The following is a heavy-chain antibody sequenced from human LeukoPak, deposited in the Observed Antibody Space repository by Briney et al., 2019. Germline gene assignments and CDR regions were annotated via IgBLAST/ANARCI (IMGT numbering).Heavy chain of an antibody. V-gene: IGHV3-30*02. CDR1: GFTFSSYG. Sequence: PGGSLRLSCAASGFTFSSYGMHWVRQAPGKGLEWVAFIRYDGSNKYYADSVKGRFTISRDNSKNTLYLQMNSLRAEDTAVYYCAKGNEYQLTGYYYYYYMDVWGKGTTVTVSS. CDR2: IRYDGSNK. J-gene: IGHJ6*03. D-gene: IGHD2-2*01. CDR3: AKGNEYQLTGYYYYYYMDV.